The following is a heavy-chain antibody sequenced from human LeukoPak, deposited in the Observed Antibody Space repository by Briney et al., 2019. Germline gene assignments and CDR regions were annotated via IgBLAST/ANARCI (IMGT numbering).Heavy chain of an antibody. Sequence: PGGSLRLSCAASGFTFSSYSMNWVRQAPGKGLEWVAVIWYDGSNKYYADSVKGRFTISRDNSKNTLYLQMNSLRAEDTAVYYCARGIHYDSSGSPFDYWGQGTLVTVSS. CDR1: GFTFSSYS. CDR2: IWYDGSNK. V-gene: IGHV3-33*08. CDR3: ARGIHYDSSGSPFDY. J-gene: IGHJ4*02. D-gene: IGHD3-22*01.